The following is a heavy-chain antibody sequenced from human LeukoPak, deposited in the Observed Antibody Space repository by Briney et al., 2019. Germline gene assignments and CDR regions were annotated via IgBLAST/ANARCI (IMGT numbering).Heavy chain of an antibody. Sequence: GGSLRLSCAASGFTFSNYAMSWVRQAPGKGLEWVSSITNNATRTNYADSVKGRFSVSRDNSMNTLYLQVNSLRAEDTAVYYCAKGPAPYCSGGTCYSPYWYFDLWGRGTLVTVSS. CDR3: AKGPAPYCSGGTCYSPYWYFDL. CDR1: GFTFSNYA. V-gene: IGHV3-23*01. CDR2: ITNNATRT. J-gene: IGHJ2*01. D-gene: IGHD2-15*01.